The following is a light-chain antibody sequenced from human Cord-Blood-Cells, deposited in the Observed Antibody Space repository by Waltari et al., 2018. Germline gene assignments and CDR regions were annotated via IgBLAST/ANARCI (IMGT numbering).Light chain of an antibody. CDR3: QQYYSTLA. J-gene: IGKJ1*01. CDR1: QSVLYSSNNKNY. V-gene: IGKV4-1*01. CDR2: WAS. Sequence: DIVMTQSPDSLAVYLGERATINCKSSQSVLYSSNNKNYLAWYQQKPGQPPKLLIYWASTRESGVPDRFSGSGSGTDFTLTISSLQAEDVAVYYCQQYYSTLAFGQGTKVEIK.